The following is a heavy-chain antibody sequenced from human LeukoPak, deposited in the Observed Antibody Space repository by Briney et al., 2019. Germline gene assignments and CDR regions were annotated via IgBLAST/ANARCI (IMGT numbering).Heavy chain of an antibody. J-gene: IGHJ2*01. D-gene: IGHD6-19*01. CDR2: IYHSGST. V-gene: IGHV4-38-2*02. CDR3: AREVAGSENWYFDL. Sequence: SETLSLTCAVSGYSISSGYYWGWIRQPPGKGLGWIGSIYHSGSTYYNPSLKSRVTISVDTSKNQFSLKLSSVTAADTAVYYCAREVAGSENWYFDLWGRGTLVTVSS. CDR1: GYSISSGYY.